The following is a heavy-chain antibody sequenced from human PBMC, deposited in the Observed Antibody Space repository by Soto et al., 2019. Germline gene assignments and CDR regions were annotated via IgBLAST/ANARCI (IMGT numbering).Heavy chain of an antibody. J-gene: IGHJ4*02. CDR2: IGTAGDT. Sequence: EVQLVESGGGLVQPGGSLRLSCAASGFTFSSYDMHWVRQATGKGLEWVSAIGTAGDTYYPGSVKGRFTISRENAKNSLYLQINSLRAGDTAVYYCARGPPDNSGYDSEEGFDYWGQGTLVTVSS. D-gene: IGHD5-12*01. CDR1: GFTFSSYD. CDR3: ARGPPDNSGYDSEEGFDY. V-gene: IGHV3-13*01.